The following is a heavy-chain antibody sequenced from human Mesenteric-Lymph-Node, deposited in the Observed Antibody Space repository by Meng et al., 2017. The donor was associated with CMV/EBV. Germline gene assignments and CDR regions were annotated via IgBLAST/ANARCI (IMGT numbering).Heavy chain of an antibody. Sequence: GGSLRLSCTASGFTFGDHAMSWVRQAPGKGLEWVGSIRSKAYGGTIEYAASVKGRFSISRDDSESIAYLQVNSLKTEDTAVYYCTRDHRYCSGGNCYCFDYWGQGILVTVSS. CDR1: GFTFGDHA. D-gene: IGHD2-15*01. V-gene: IGHV3-49*04. CDR2: IRSKAYGGTI. J-gene: IGHJ4*02. CDR3: TRDHRYCSGGNCYCFDY.